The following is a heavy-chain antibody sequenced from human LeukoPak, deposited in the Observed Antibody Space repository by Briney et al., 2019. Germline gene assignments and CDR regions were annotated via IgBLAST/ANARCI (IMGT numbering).Heavy chain of an antibody. CDR1: GYTFTGYY. CDR2: INPNSGGT. D-gene: IGHD4-17*01. Sequence: ASVKVSCKASGYTFTGYYMHWVRHAPGQGLEWMGWINPNSGGTNYAQKFQGRVTMTRDTSISTAYMELRSLRSDDTAVYYCARAGGYGDCSKTFDYWGQGTLVTVSS. V-gene: IGHV1-2*02. CDR3: ARAGGYGDCSKTFDY. J-gene: IGHJ4*02.